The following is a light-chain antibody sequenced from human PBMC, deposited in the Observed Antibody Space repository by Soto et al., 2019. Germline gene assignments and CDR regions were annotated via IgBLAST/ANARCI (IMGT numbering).Light chain of an antibody. CDR1: QSVATN. V-gene: IGKV3-20*01. CDR3: QQYGSSLSWT. J-gene: IGKJ1*01. CDR2: GAS. Sequence: EIVMTQSPATLSVSPGERATFSCRSSQSVATNLAWYQQKPGQPPRLLIYGASTRATGIPDRFSGSGSGTDFTLTISRLEPEDFAVYYCQQYGSSLSWTFGQGTKVDIK.